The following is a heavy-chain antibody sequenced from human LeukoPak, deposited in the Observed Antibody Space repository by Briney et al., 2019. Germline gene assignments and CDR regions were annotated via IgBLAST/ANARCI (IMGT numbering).Heavy chain of an antibody. J-gene: IGHJ4*02. D-gene: IGHD1-26*01. CDR2: IKGDESAR. CDR1: GFTFTYYW. CDR3: ARDVGGSLDY. Sequence: GGSLRLSCSASGFTFTYYWMTWVRQAPGKGLEWVANIKGDESARHQADSVKGRFTISRDNAQNSVYLQMSSLRGEDTAVYYCARDVGGSLDYWGQGTLVTVSS. V-gene: IGHV3-7*01.